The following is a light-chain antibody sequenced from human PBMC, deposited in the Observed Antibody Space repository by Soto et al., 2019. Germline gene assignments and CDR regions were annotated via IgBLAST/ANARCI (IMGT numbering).Light chain of an antibody. Sequence: DIQMTQSPSTLSASVGDRVTVTCRASQSISSWLAWYQQKAGKAPKLLIYKASALESGVPSRFSGSGSGTEFTLTISSLETEDFATYYCKHYNTYPWTFGQGTK. CDR3: KHYNTYPWT. CDR2: KAS. CDR1: QSISSW. J-gene: IGKJ1*01. V-gene: IGKV1-5*03.